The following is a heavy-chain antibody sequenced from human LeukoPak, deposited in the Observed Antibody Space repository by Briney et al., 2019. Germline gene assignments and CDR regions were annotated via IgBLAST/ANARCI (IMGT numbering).Heavy chain of an antibody. J-gene: IGHJ4*02. CDR1: GGSISSYY. V-gene: IGHV4-59*01. CDR2: IYYSGST. D-gene: IGHD2-15*01. Sequence: ETSETLSLTCTASGGSISSYYWSWIRQPPGKGLEWVGYIYYSGSTNYNPSLKSRVTISVDTSKNQFSLKLSSVTAADTAVYYCARDSCSGGSCYWHYWGQGTLVTVSS. CDR3: ARDSCSGGSCYWHY.